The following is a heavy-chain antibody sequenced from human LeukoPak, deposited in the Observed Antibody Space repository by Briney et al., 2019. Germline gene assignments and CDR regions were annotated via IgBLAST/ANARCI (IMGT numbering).Heavy chain of an antibody. D-gene: IGHD1-26*01. CDR1: GGSISSSSYY. CDR2: IYYSGST. CDR3: ASSRTSIVGATRAFDY. V-gene: IGHV4-39*07. J-gene: IGHJ4*02. Sequence: SETLSLTCTVSGGSISSSSYYWGWIRQPPGKGLEWIGSIYYSGSTYYNPSLKSRVTISVDTSKNQFSLKLSSVTAADTAVYYCASSRTSIVGATRAFDYWGQGTLVTVSS.